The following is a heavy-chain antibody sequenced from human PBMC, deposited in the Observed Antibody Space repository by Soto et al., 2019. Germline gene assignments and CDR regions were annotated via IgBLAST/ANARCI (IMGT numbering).Heavy chain of an antibody. Sequence: GGSLRLSCAASGFTFSPYAMSWVRQAPGKGLEWVSSTSGSGGSTHYADSVKGRFTVSRDNSKRALSLQMSSLREEDTATYYCAKGLRRLLRTQYYYGLDVWGRGTTVTVSS. V-gene: IGHV3-23*01. CDR3: AKGLRRLLRTQYYYGLDV. CDR2: TSGSGGST. CDR1: GFTFSPYA. D-gene: IGHD3-10*01. J-gene: IGHJ6*02.